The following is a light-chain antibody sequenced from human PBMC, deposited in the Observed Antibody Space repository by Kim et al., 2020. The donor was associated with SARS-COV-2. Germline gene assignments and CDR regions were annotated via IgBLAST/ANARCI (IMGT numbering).Light chain of an antibody. CDR1: NIGGHG. J-gene: IGLJ1*01. Sequence: APVQTDKITCGGYNIGGHGVNWYQQKQDKPSVLVMYDVRDRPTGIPERFSGFTAANTATLTISRVDAGDDVDDYCQYCDTYTDHFVFGTGTKCTVL. CDR2: DVR. V-gene: IGLV3-21*01. CDR3: QYCDTYTDHFV.